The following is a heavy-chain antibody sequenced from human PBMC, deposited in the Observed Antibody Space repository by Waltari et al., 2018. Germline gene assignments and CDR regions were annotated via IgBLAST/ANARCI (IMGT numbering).Heavy chain of an antibody. J-gene: IGHJ3*02. Sequence: EVQLVESGGGLVQPGGSLRLSCAASGFTFSSYELNWVRQAPGKGLEWVSYISSSGSTIYYADSVKGRFTISRDNAKNSLYLQMNSLRAEDTAVYYCARDSSRFSWFGEPDAFDIWGQGTMVTVSS. CDR3: ARDSSRFSWFGEPDAFDI. D-gene: IGHD3-10*01. V-gene: IGHV3-48*03. CDR2: ISSSGSTI. CDR1: GFTFSSYE.